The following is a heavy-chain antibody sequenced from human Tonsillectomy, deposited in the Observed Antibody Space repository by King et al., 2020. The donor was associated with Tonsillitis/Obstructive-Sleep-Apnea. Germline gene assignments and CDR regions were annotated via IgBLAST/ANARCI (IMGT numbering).Heavy chain of an antibody. V-gene: IGHV5-51*01. CDR2: IYPGDSDT. CDR3: ARKFKQQLGRVWFDP. J-gene: IGHJ5*02. D-gene: IGHD1-1*01. Sequence: VQLVESGAEVKKPGESLRISCKGSGYNFASSWIGWVRQRPGKGLEWVGIIYPGDSDTRYSPSYRGQFTISADKSISTAYLQWSSLQASDTAMYYCARKFKQQLGRVWFDPWGQGTLVTVSS. CDR1: GYNFASSW.